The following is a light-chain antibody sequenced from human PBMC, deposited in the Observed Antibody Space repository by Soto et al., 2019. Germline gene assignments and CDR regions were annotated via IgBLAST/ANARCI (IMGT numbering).Light chain of an antibody. CDR2: KAS. CDR1: QSISSW. Sequence: SPCTLTAYVEDIVTITWRASQSISSWLAWYQQKPGKAPKLLIYKASSLESGVPSRFSGSGSGTEFTLTISSLQPDDFAPYYCQQYNSYSQYTFGQG. CDR3: QQYNSYSQYT. V-gene: IGKV1-5*03. J-gene: IGKJ2*01.